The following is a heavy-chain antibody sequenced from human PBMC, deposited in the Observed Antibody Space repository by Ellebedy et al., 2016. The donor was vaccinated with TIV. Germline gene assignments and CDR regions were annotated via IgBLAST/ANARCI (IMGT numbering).Heavy chain of an antibody. Sequence: GESLKISXAASGFTFSSYAMSWVRQAPGKGLEWVSAISGSGGSTYYADSVKGRFTISRDNSKNTLYLQMNSLRAEDTAVYYCAKVESGDGWFGEYYAFDIWGQGTMVTVSS. CDR2: ISGSGGST. J-gene: IGHJ3*02. CDR3: AKVESGDGWFGEYYAFDI. D-gene: IGHD3-10*01. V-gene: IGHV3-23*01. CDR1: GFTFSSYA.